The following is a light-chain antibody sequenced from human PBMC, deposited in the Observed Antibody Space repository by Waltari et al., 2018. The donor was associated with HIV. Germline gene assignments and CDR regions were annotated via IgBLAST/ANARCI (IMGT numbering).Light chain of an antibody. CDR3: SSYAGPNHLL. J-gene: IGLJ2*01. V-gene: IGLV2-8*01. Sequence: QSALTQPPSASGSPGQSVTFSCTGTSRDVGAYNFVSWDQQHPGKAPKLIIYGVNQRPPGVPDRFSGSKSGNTASLTVSGLQADDEADYYCSSYAGPNHLLFGGGTKLTVL. CDR1: SRDVGAYNF. CDR2: GVN.